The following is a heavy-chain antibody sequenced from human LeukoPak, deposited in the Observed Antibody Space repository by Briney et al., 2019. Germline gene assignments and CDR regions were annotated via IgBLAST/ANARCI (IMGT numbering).Heavy chain of an antibody. CDR3: ARDPPSDEAFDI. Sequence: PSETLSLTCTVSGGSISSGGYYWSWIRQPPGKGLEWIGYIYHSGSTYYNPSLKSRVTISVDRSKNQFSLKLSSVTAADTAVYYCARDPPSDEAFDIWGPGTMVTISS. J-gene: IGHJ3*02. CDR2: IYHSGST. V-gene: IGHV4-30-2*01. CDR1: GGSISSGGYY.